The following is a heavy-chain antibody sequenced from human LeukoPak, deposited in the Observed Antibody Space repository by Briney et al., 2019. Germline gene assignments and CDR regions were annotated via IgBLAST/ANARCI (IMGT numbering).Heavy chain of an antibody. CDR1: GFTFSNAW. V-gene: IGHV3-15*01. J-gene: IGHJ4*02. D-gene: IGHD3-9*01. CDR3: TTPGRYFDWLFPTAY. CDR2: IKSKTDGGTT. Sequence: GGSLRLSCAASGFTFSNAWMSWVRQAPGKGLEWVGRIKSKTDGGTTDYAAPVKRRFTISRDDSKNTLYLQMNSLKTEDTAVYYCTTPGRYFDWLFPTAYWGQGTLVTVSS.